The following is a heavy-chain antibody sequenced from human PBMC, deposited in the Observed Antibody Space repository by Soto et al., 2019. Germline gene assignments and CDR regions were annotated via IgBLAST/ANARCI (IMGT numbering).Heavy chain of an antibody. D-gene: IGHD4-17*01. J-gene: IGHJ4*02. V-gene: IGHV4-61*01. Sequence: SETLSLTCTVSGVSVSSCSFYWAWIRQPPVKGLEWIGFGSYSGTTNYKPSLKSRVTISVDTSRSQISLKVSSLTAADTAVYYCARGATVTQYDYWGQGTLVTVSS. CDR2: GSYSGTT. CDR1: GVSVSSCSFY. CDR3: ARGATVTQYDY.